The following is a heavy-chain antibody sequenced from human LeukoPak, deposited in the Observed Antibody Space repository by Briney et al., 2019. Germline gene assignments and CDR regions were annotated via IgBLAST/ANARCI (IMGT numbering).Heavy chain of an antibody. J-gene: IGHJ4*02. V-gene: IGHV1-69*04. D-gene: IGHD5-24*01. CDR2: IIPILGIA. Sequence: SVKVSCKASGGTFSSYAISCVRQAPGQGLEWMGRIIPILGIANYAQKFQGRVTITADKSTSTAYMELSSLRSEDTAVYYCARDTPLGYNFGFDYWGQGTLVTVSS. CDR3: ARDTPLGYNFGFDY. CDR1: GGTFSSYA.